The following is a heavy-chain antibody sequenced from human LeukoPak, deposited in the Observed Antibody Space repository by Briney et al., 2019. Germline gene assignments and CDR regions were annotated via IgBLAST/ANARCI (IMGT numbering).Heavy chain of an antibody. J-gene: IGHJ4*02. V-gene: IGHV3-23*01. CDR2: ISSSGTST. CDR3: AKGLGDSCYSALDY. Sequence: GGSLRLSCAASGFTFSSYAMSWVRQAPGKGLEWVSGISSSGTSTYYADFVKGRITISRGNSKNTLYVQMNSLRAEDTAVYYCAKGLGDSCYSALDYWGQGTLVTVSS. CDR1: GFTFSSYA. D-gene: IGHD2-15*01.